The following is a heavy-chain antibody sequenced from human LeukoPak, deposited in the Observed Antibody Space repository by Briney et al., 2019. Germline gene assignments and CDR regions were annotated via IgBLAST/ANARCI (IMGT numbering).Heavy chain of an antibody. CDR2: INPNSGGT. CDR1: GYTFTGYY. CDR3: ARARIAAAGTVFGY. J-gene: IGHJ4*02. V-gene: IGHV1-2*06. D-gene: IGHD6-13*01. Sequence: ASVKVSCKASGYTFTGYYMHWVRQAPGQGLELMGRINPNSGGTNYAQKFQGRVTMTRDTSISTAYMELSRLRSDDTAVYYCARARIAAAGTVFGYWGQGTLVTVSS.